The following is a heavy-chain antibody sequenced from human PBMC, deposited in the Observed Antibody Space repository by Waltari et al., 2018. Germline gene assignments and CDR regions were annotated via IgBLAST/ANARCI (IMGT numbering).Heavy chain of an antibody. CDR3: ARGGAGAVDY. CDR1: GFTFSSHW. CDR2: IFNDGSGS. V-gene: IGHV3-74*01. J-gene: IGHJ4*02. Sequence: EVQLVESGGGLVQPGGSLRLSCAASGFTFSSHWLHWVRQAQGKGLVWVSFIFNDGSGSTYADSVKGRFSISRDNAKNTLYLQMNSLRVEDSAVYYCARGGAGAVDYWGQGTLVTVSS. D-gene: IGHD1-26*01.